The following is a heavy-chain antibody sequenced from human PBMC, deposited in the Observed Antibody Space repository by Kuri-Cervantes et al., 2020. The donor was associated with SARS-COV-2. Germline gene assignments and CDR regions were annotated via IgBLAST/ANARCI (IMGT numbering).Heavy chain of an antibody. Sequence: GGSLRLSCAASGFTFSSYSMNWVRQAPGKGLEWVSYISSSSITIYYADSVKGRFTISRDNAKNSLYLQMNSLRDEDTAVYYCAREAPCRIVGAICYGMDVWGQGTTVTVSS. CDR2: ISSSSITI. V-gene: IGHV3-48*02. CDR3: AREAPCRIVGAICYGMDV. J-gene: IGHJ6*02. D-gene: IGHD1-26*01. CDR1: GFTFSSYS.